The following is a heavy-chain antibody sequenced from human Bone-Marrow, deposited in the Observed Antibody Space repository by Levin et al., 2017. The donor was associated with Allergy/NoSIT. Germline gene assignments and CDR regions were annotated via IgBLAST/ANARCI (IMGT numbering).Heavy chain of an antibody. CDR2: ISSSGTTT. J-gene: IGHJ6*02. CDR1: GFIFSSNQ. D-gene: IGHD3-22*01. CDR3: ARFYDSSGPQYFQYYGMDV. Sequence: LSLTCAASGFIFSSNQMNWVRQAPGKRLEWVAYISSSGTTTSYAAPVEGRFAISRDNAKNSLFLQMNSLRAADTAVYYCARFYDSSGPQYFQYYGMDVWGQGTTVSVSS. V-gene: IGHV3-48*03.